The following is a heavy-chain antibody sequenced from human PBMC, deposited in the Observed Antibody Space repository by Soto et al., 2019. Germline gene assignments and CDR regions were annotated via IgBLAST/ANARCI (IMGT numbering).Heavy chain of an antibody. CDR2: IWYDGRNT. J-gene: IGHJ4*02. Sequence: PRGSLILSCAASGFTFSSYGMHWVRQAPGKGLEWVAVIWYDGRNTYYADSVKGRFTISRDNSKNTLYLQMNSLRAEDTAVYYCARTAYYYDSSGYYFDCWGQGT. CDR1: GFTFSSYG. D-gene: IGHD3-22*01. CDR3: ARTAYYYDSSGYYFDC. V-gene: IGHV3-33*01.